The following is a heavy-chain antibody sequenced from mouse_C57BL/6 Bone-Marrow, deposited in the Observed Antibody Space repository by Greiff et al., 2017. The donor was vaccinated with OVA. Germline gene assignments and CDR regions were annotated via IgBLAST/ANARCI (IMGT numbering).Heavy chain of an antibody. CDR2: IDPEDGET. V-gene: IGHV14-2*01. Sequence: VQLQQSGAELVKPGASVKLSCTASGFNIKDYYMPWVKQRTEQGLEWIGRIDPEDGETKYAPKFKGKATITADTSSNTAYLQLSSLTSEDTAVYYCARTSYGSSYDWYFDVWGTGSTVTVSS. CDR1: GFNIKDYY. J-gene: IGHJ1*03. D-gene: IGHD1-1*01. CDR3: ARTSYGSSYDWYFDV.